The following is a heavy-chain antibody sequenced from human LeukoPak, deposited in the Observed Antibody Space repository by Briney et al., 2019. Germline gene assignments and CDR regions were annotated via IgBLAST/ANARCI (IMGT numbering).Heavy chain of an antibody. J-gene: IGHJ4*02. CDR2: IYYSGST. CDR1: GGSISSSSYY. V-gene: IGHV4-39*01. D-gene: IGHD6-13*01. Sequence: KTSETLSLTCTVSGGSISSSSYYWGWIRQPPGKGLEWIGSIYYSGSTYYNPSLKSRVTISVDTSKNQFSLKLSSVTAADTAVYYCARRLSTWYFDYCGQGTLVTVSS. CDR3: ARRLSTWYFDY.